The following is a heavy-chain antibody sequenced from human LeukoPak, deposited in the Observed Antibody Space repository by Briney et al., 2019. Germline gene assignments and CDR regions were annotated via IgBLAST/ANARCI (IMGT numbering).Heavy chain of an antibody. CDR2: ISYDGSNK. CDR3: ARVGYYYDSWEIDY. CDR1: GFTFSSYG. D-gene: IGHD3-22*01. Sequence: GGSLRLSCAASGFTFSSYGMHWVRQAPGKGLEWVAVISYDGSNKYYADSVKGRFTISRDNSKNTLYLQMNSLRAEDTAVYYCARVGYYYDSWEIDYWGQGTLVTVSS. J-gene: IGHJ4*02. V-gene: IGHV3-30*03.